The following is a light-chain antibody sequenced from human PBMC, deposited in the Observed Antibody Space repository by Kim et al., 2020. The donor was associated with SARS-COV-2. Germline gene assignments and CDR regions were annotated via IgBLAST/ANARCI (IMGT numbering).Light chain of an antibody. Sequence: QPVLTQPPSASGTPGQRVTISCSGSSSNIGSKYVYWYQQLPGTAPKLLIYRNNQRPSGVPDRISGSKSGTSASLAISGLRSEDEADYYCAAWDDSLSGPVFGGGTQLTVL. CDR2: RNN. V-gene: IGLV1-47*01. J-gene: IGLJ3*02. CDR1: SSNIGSKY. CDR3: AAWDDSLSGPV.